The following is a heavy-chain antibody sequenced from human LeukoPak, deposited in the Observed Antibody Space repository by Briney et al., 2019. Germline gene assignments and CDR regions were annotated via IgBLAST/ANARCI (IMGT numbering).Heavy chain of an antibody. CDR3: ASGRAAAGPKFDY. D-gene: IGHD6-13*01. CDR1: GVTFDSSD. Sequence: GSSVKVSCKASGVTFDSSDISWVRQAPGQGLEWMGGIIPIFGSAIYAQKFQGRVTITADTSTSTAYMELTSLRSEDTAMYYCASGRAAAGPKFDYWGQGTLVTVSS. J-gene: IGHJ4*02. V-gene: IGHV1-69*06. CDR2: IIPIFGSA.